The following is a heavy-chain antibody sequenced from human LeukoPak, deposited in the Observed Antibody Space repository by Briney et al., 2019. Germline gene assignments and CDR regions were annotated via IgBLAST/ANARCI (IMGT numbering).Heavy chain of an antibody. CDR2: ISSSSSYI. D-gene: IGHD3-22*01. Sequence: GGSLRLSCAASGFTFSSYSMNWVRQAPGKGLEWVSSISSSSSYIYYADSVKGRFTISRDNAKNSLYLQMSSLRAEDTAVYYCARSRQHHYESSGNYKIFNWYFDLWGRGTLVTVSS. CDR3: ARSRQHHYESSGNYKIFNWYFDL. CDR1: GFTFSSYS. V-gene: IGHV3-21*01. J-gene: IGHJ2*01.